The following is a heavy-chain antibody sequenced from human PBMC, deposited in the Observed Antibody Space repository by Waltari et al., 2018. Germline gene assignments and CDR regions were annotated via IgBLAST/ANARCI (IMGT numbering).Heavy chain of an antibody. CDR3: ATHPWGYSSSLRAFDI. V-gene: IGHV3-48*03. J-gene: IGHJ3*02. CDR1: GFTFSSYE. D-gene: IGHD6-13*01. CDR2: ISSSGSTI. Sequence: EVQLVESGGGLVQPGGSLRLSCAASGFTFSSYEMNWVRQAPGKGLEWVSYISSSGSTIYYADSVKGRFTISRDNAKNSLYLQMNSLRSEDTAVYYCATHPWGYSSSLRAFDIWGQGTMVTVSS.